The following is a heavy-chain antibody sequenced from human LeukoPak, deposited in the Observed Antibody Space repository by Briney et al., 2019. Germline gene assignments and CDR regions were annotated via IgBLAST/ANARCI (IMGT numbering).Heavy chain of an antibody. Sequence: GRSLRLSSAASGFTFSSYAMHWVRQAPGKGLEWVAVISYDGSNKYYADSVKGRFTISRDNSKNTLYLQMNSLRAEDTAVYYCARVPKPIAAKDYWGQGTLVTVSS. CDR3: ARVPKPIAAKDY. CDR2: ISYDGSNK. J-gene: IGHJ4*02. V-gene: IGHV3-30-3*01. CDR1: GFTFSSYA. D-gene: IGHD6-6*01.